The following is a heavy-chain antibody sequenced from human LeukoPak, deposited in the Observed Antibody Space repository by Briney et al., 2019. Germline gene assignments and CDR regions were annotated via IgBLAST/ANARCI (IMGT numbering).Heavy chain of an antibody. V-gene: IGHV3-23*01. CDR2: ISGSGGST. D-gene: IGHD4-17*01. J-gene: IGHJ6*02. CDR1: GFTFSSYA. Sequence: GGSLRLSCAASGFTFSSYAMSWVRQAPGKGLEWVSAISGSGGSTYYADSVKGRFTISRDNSKNTLYLHMNSLRAEDTAVYYCAKDQDYGDAWMDYGMDVWGQGTTVTVSS. CDR3: AKDQDYGDAWMDYGMDV.